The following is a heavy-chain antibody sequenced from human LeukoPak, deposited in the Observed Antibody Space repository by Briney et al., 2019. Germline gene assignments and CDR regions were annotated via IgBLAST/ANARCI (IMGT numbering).Heavy chain of an antibody. Sequence: ASVKVSCKASGYTFTSYDINWVRQATGQGLEWMGWMNPNSGNTGYAQKFQGRVTITRNTSISTAYMELSSLRSEDTAVYYCAKGTGDTTWVLDYWGQGALVTVSS. CDR1: GYTFTSYD. J-gene: IGHJ4*02. CDR2: MNPNSGNT. D-gene: IGHD1-14*01. V-gene: IGHV1-8*01. CDR3: AKGTGDTTWVLDY.